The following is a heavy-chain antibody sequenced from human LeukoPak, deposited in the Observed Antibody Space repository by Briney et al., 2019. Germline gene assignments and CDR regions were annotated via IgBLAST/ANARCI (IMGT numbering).Heavy chain of an antibody. Sequence: PGGSLRLSCAASGFTFSSYSMNWIRQAPEKGLEWVSSISGGGGNIKYADCAKGRFTISRDNSKNTLYLQMDSLRAENTAVYYCGKDPNGDYIGAFDFWGQGTTVTVSS. V-gene: IGHV3-23*01. D-gene: IGHD4-17*01. CDR3: GKDPNGDYIGAFDF. CDR1: GFTFSSYS. J-gene: IGHJ3*01. CDR2: ISGGGGNI.